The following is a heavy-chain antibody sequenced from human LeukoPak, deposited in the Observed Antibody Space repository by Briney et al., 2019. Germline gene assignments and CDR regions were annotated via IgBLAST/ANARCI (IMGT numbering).Heavy chain of an antibody. CDR3: ARHNYVPAAMVDV. J-gene: IGHJ6*04. D-gene: IGHD2-2*01. CDR2: IYHSGST. CDR1: GYSISSGYY. Sequence: PSETLSLTCAVSGYSISSGYYWGWIRQPPGKGLEWIGSIYHSGSTYYNPSLKSRVTISVDTSKNQFSLKLSPVTAADTAVYYCARHNYVPAAMVDVWGKGTTVTVSS. V-gene: IGHV4-38-2*01.